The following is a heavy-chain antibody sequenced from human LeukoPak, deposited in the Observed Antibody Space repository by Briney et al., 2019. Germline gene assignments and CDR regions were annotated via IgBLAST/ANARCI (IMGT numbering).Heavy chain of an antibody. V-gene: IGHV3-23*01. J-gene: IGHJ3*02. CDR2: ISGSGGST. CDR1: GFTFSSYA. CDR3: AKDKEDYDFWSGYYQIDAFDI. D-gene: IGHD3-3*01. Sequence: GGSLRLSCAASGFTFSSYAMSWVRQAPGKGLEWVSAISGSGGSTYYTDSVKGRFTISGDNSKNTLYLQMNSLRAEDTAIYYCAKDKEDYDFWSGYYQIDAFDIWGQGTMVTVSS.